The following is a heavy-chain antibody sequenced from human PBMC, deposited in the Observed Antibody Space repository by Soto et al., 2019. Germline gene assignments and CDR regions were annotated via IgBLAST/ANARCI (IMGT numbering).Heavy chain of an antibody. V-gene: IGHV4-59*08. Sequence: SETLSLTCTVSGGSISSYYWSWIRQPPGEGLEWIGYIYYSGSTNYNPSLKSRVTISVDTSKNQFFLKLSSVTAADTAVYYCASPTPADSISDHWGQGPLVTSPQ. CDR1: GGSISSYY. D-gene: IGHD2-15*01. CDR2: IYYSGST. CDR3: ASPTPADSISDH. J-gene: IGHJ4*02.